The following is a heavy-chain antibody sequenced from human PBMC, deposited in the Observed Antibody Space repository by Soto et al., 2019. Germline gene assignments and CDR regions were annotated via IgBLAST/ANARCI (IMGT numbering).Heavy chain of an antibody. Sequence: EVQLVESGGGLIQPGGSLRLSCAASGFTVSSNYMSWVRQAPGKGLEWVSSISSSSSYIYYADSVKGRFTISRDNAKNSLYLQMNSLRAEDTAVYYCASSSLWFGEGWFDPWGQGTLVTVSS. CDR1: GFTVSSNY. J-gene: IGHJ5*02. D-gene: IGHD3-10*01. CDR3: ASSSLWFGEGWFDP. CDR2: ISSSSSYI. V-gene: IGHV3-21*01.